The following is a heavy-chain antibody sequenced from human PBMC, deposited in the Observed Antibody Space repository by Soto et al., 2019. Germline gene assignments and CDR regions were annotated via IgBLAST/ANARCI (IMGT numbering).Heavy chain of an antibody. CDR2: INHSGST. CDR3: ARGHSRSSSHTHRIRDPYYYYYYMDV. V-gene: IGHV4-34*01. CDR1: GGSFSGYY. Sequence: SETLSLTCAVYGGSFSGYYWSWIRQPPGKGLEWIGEINHSGSTNYNPSLKSRVTISVDTSKNQFSLKLSSVTAADTAVYYCARGHSRSSSHTHRIRDPYYYYYYMDVWGKGTTVTVSS. D-gene: IGHD6-6*01. J-gene: IGHJ6*03.